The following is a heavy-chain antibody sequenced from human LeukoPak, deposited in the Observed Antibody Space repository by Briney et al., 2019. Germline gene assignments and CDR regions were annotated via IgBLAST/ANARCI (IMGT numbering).Heavy chain of an antibody. D-gene: IGHD4-17*01. CDR1: GGSFSGYF. Sequence: PSETLSLTCAVYGGSFSGYFWSWIRQPPGKGLEWIGEINHSGSTNYNPSLKSRVTISVDTSKNQFSLKLSSVTAADTAVYYCASGATVTRSVSFYYYYYMDVWGKGTTVTVSS. CDR3: ASGATVTRSVSFYYYYYMDV. V-gene: IGHV4-34*01. CDR2: INHSGST. J-gene: IGHJ6*03.